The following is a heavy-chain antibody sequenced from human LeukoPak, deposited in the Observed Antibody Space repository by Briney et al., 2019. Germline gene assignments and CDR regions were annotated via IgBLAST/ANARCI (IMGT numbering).Heavy chain of an antibody. V-gene: IGHV3-23*01. CDR2: ISDVGYT. D-gene: IGHD6-19*01. Sequence: PGGSLRLSCAASGFTFSTYAMSWVRQAPGKGLEWVSSISDVGYTYYADSVKGRFTISRDNSENTLYLQMNNLRAEDSAVYYCAKGGGAYSRAWFFSHWGQGTLVTVSS. CDR3: AKGGGAYSRAWFFSH. J-gene: IGHJ4*02. CDR1: GFTFSTYA.